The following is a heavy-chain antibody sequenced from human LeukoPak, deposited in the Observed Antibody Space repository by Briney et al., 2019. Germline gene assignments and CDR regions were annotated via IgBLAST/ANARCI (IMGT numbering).Heavy chain of an antibody. Sequence: SETLSLTCTVSGGSISSYYWSWIRQPPGKGLEWIGYIYYSGSTNYNPSLKSRVTISVDTSKNQFSLKLSSVTAADTAVYYCARGQGAEYYDFWSGYYTGAFDIWGQGTMVTVSS. J-gene: IGHJ3*02. V-gene: IGHV4-59*12. D-gene: IGHD3-3*01. CDR1: GGSISSYY. CDR2: IYYSGST. CDR3: ARGQGAEYYDFWSGYYTGAFDI.